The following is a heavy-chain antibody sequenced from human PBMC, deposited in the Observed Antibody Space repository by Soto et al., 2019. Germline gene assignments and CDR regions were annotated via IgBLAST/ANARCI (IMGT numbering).Heavy chain of an antibody. D-gene: IGHD2-21*02. Sequence: EVQLVESGGGLVQPGGSLRLSCAASGFTFTSNSMNWVRQAPGKGLEWISYITSSSSTIYYADSVKGRFTISRDNAKNSVYLQMSSLRDEDTAVYYCARGRVGTAYFDYWGQGMLVIVSS. CDR3: ARGRVGTAYFDY. CDR1: GFTFTSNS. CDR2: ITSSSSTI. V-gene: IGHV3-48*02. J-gene: IGHJ4*02.